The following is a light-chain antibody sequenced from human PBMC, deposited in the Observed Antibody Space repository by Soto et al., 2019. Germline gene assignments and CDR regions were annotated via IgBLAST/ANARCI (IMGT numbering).Light chain of an antibody. V-gene: IGLV2-14*03. CDR3: SSYTSSSTFYV. J-gene: IGLJ1*01. CDR1: SNDVGGYNY. CDR2: DVS. Sequence: QSALTQPASVSGSPGQSITISCTGTSNDVGGYNYVSWYQQHPGKAPKVMIYDVSNRPSGVSNRFSGSKSGNTASLTISGLQAEDEADYYCSSYTSSSTFYVFGTGTKLTVL.